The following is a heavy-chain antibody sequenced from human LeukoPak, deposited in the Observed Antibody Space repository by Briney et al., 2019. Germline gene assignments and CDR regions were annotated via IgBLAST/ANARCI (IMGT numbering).Heavy chain of an antibody. CDR1: GFTFSSYA. V-gene: IGHV3-30-3*01. Sequence: GGSLRLSCAASGFTFSSYAMHWVRQAPGKGLEWVAVISYDGSNKYYADSVKGRFTISRDNAKNSLYLQMNSLRAEDTAVYYCARDGSPDYGDYHPADYWGQGTLVTVSS. CDR2: ISYDGSNK. CDR3: ARDGSPDYGDYHPADY. J-gene: IGHJ4*02. D-gene: IGHD4-17*01.